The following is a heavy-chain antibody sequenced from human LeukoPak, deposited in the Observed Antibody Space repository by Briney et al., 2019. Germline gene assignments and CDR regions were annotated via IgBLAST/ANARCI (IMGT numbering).Heavy chain of an antibody. J-gene: IGHJ4*02. CDR1: GFSFDTYA. CDR2: IWHDGSHK. Sequence: GGSLRLSCAASGFSFDTYAMHWVRQAPGQGLEWVALIWHDGSHKFYSNSVRGQFTISRDNSKNTVYLQMNNLSPDDTAVYYCAREIFGSGSHPDFWGQGTLVTVSS. CDR3: AREIFGSGSHPDF. V-gene: IGHV3-33*01. D-gene: IGHD3-10*01.